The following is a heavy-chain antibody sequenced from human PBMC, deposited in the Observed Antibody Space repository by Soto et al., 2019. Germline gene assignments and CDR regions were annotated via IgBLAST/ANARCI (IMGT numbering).Heavy chain of an antibody. V-gene: IGHV3-23*01. Sequence: GGSLILSWAASGCIFSTYAVNWVRQAPGKGLEWVSAINNNGGSTYYVESVRGRFTISRDNSINTLYLQMSSLRSDDTAVYYCAHPRGYGVFDAVDIWGQGTMVTVSS. CDR2: INNNGGST. D-gene: IGHD4-17*01. CDR1: GCIFSTYA. CDR3: AHPRGYGVFDAVDI. J-gene: IGHJ3*02.